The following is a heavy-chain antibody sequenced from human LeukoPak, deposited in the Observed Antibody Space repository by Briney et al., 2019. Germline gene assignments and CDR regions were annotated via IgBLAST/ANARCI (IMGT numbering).Heavy chain of an antibody. CDR1: GGTFSSYA. V-gene: IGHV1-69*13. CDR2: IIPIFGTA. D-gene: IGHD3-22*01. CDR3: ARDRYYYDSSGLNWFDP. J-gene: IGHJ5*02. Sequence: SVKVSCKASGGTFSSYAISWVRQAPGQGLEWMGGIIPIFGTANYAQKFRGRVTITADESTSTAYMELSSLRSEDTAVYYCARDRYYYDSSGLNWFDPWGQGTLVTVSS.